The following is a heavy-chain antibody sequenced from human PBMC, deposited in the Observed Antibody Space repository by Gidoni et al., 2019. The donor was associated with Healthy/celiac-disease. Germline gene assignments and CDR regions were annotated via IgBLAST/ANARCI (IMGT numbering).Heavy chain of an antibody. V-gene: IGHV3-20*04. Sequence: EVQLVDPGGGLVRPGGSLSLSCAPSGSTLADYGMSSVRQAPGKGLGWDSGINWNGDSTGYADSVKSRFTISRDNAKNSLYLQMNSLRAEDTALYYCATGLISSGIVGATDYWGQGTLVTVSS. J-gene: IGHJ4*02. D-gene: IGHD1-26*01. CDR3: ATGLISSGIVGATDY. CDR1: GSTLADYG. CDR2: INWNGDST.